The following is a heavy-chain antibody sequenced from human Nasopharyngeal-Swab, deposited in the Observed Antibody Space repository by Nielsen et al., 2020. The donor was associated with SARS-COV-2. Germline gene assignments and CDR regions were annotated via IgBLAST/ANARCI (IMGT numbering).Heavy chain of an antibody. CDR1: GFIFSGSS. CDR2: IRSKGNSYAT. J-gene: IGHJ4*02. CDR3: ARANDDSSGSLFDY. V-gene: IGHV3-73*01. D-gene: IGHD3-22*01. Sequence: GGSLRLSCAASGFIFSGSSMHWVRQASGKGMEWSGRIRSKGNSYATVYAASMKGRFPISRDDSKNTAYLQMSSLKTEDTAVYYCARANDDSSGSLFDYWGQGNLVTVS.